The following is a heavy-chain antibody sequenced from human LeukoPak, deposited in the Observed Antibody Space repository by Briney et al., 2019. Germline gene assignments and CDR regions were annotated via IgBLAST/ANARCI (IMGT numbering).Heavy chain of an antibody. CDR1: GGSISSGGYY. CDR3: ARGRYYYDSNDNFDY. V-gene: IGHV4-31*03. Sequence: PSETLSLTCTVSGGSISSGGYYWSWIRQHPGKGLEWIGYIYYSGSTYYNPSLKSRVTISVDTSKNQFSLKLSSVTAADTAVYYCARGRYYYDSNDNFDYWGQGTLVTVSS. J-gene: IGHJ4*02. D-gene: IGHD3-22*01. CDR2: IYYSGST.